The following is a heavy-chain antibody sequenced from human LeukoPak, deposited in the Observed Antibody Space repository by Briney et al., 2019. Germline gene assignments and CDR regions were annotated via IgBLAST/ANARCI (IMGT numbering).Heavy chain of an antibody. Sequence: GSLRLSCAASGLTFSTYVMNWVRQAPGKGLEWVSTIGDDTYYADSVKGRITVSRDNSRNTLYLQMNFLGVEDTAVYYCANSELYVSGKYAGLDNWGQGTLVRVFS. V-gene: IGHV3-23*01. CDR1: GLTFSTYV. CDR3: ANSELYVSGKYAGLDN. CDR2: IGDDT. D-gene: IGHD3-10*01. J-gene: IGHJ4*02.